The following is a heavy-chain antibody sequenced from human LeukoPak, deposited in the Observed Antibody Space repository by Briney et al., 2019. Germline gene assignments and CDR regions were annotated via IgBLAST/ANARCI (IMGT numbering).Heavy chain of an antibody. D-gene: IGHD5-18*01. V-gene: IGHV3-21*01. CDR1: GFTFNTHT. Sequence: GGSLRLSCAASGFTFNTHTMNWVRQAPGKGLEWVSSISSSSSSTYYADSVRGRFTISRDNAKSSLFLQMNSLRAEDTAVYYCAREGGYTYGSDYWGQGTLVTVSS. CDR2: ISSSSSST. CDR3: AREGGYTYGSDY. J-gene: IGHJ4*02.